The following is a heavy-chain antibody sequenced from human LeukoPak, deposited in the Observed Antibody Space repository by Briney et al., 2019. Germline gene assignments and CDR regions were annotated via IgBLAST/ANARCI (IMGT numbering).Heavy chain of an antibody. Sequence: GESLKISCKGSGYSFTSYWIGWVRQMPGKGLEWVGIIYPGDSDTRYSPSFQGQVTISADKSISTAYLQWSSLKASDTAMYYCARQTIQSGYDLGYWGQGTLVTVSS. V-gene: IGHV5-51*01. CDR1: GYSFTSYW. CDR2: IYPGDSDT. D-gene: IGHD5-12*01. CDR3: ARQTIQSGYDLGY. J-gene: IGHJ4*02.